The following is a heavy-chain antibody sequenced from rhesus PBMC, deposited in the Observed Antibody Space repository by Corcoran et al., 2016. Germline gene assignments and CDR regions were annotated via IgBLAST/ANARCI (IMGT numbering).Heavy chain of an antibody. V-gene: IGHV4-160*01. Sequence: QVQLQQWGEGLVKPSETLSLTCAVYGGSVSGYRWGWIRQPPGKGVEWIGRIRSGGSTNYNPSLRSLFTISIDTSKNQFSLKLSSVTAADTAVYYCARGSNSLDVWGREVLVTVSS. CDR3: ARGSNSLDV. CDR1: GGSVSGYR. CDR2: IRSGGST. J-gene: IGHJ5-2*02.